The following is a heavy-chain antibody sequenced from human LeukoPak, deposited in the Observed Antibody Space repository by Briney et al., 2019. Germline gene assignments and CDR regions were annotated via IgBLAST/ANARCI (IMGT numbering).Heavy chain of an antibody. V-gene: IGHV3-9*01. CDR2: ISWNSGSI. CDR1: GFTFDDYA. D-gene: IGHD3-10*01. J-gene: IGHJ5*02. Sequence: PGGSLRLSCAASGFTFDDYAMHLVRQAPGKGLEWVSGISWNSGSIGYADSVKGRFTISRDNAKNSLYLQMNSLRAEDTALYYCAKDRGAYYGSGSHNWFDPWGQGTLVTVSS. CDR3: AKDRGAYYGSGSHNWFDP.